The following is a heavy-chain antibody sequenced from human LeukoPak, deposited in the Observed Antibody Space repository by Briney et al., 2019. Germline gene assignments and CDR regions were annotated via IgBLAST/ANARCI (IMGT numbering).Heavy chain of an antibody. CDR2: IYYSGST. J-gene: IGHJ4*02. CDR3: ARSYYYDYRQIDY. V-gene: IGHV4-39*01. D-gene: IGHD3-22*01. CDR1: GDSISTSSYY. Sequence: PSETLSLTCTVSGDSISTSSYYWGWIRQPPGKGLEWLGSIYYSGSTYYNPSLKSRVTISVDTSKNQFSLNLYSVTAADTAVFYSARSYYYDYRQIDYWGQGTLVTVSS.